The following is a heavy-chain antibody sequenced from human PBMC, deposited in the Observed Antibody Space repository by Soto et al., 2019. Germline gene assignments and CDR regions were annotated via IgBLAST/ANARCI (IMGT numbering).Heavy chain of an antibody. Sequence: GGSLRLSCAASGFTFDDYAMHWVRQAPGKGLEWVSGISWNSGSIGYADSVKGRFTISRDNAKNSLYLQMNSLRAEDTALYYSARTLYSSSWYYFDYWGQGTLVTVSS. J-gene: IGHJ4*02. V-gene: IGHV3-9*01. CDR3: ARTLYSSSWYYFDY. CDR1: GFTFDDYA. CDR2: ISWNSGSI. D-gene: IGHD6-13*01.